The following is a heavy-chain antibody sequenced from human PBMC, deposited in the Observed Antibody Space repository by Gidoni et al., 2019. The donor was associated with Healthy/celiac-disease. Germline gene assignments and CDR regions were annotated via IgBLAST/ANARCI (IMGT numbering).Heavy chain of an antibody. CDR1: GFTFSGSA. D-gene: IGHD3-10*01. J-gene: IGHJ6*02. CDR2: IRSKANSYAT. V-gene: IGHV3-73*02. Sequence: EVQLVESGGGLVQPGGSLKLSCAASGFTFSGSAMHWVRQASGKGLEWVGRIRSKANSYATAYAASVKGRFTISRDDSKNTAYLQMNSLKTEDTAVYYCTRHDDGGWFGELFYGMDVWGQGTTVTVSS. CDR3: TRHDDGGWFGELFYGMDV.